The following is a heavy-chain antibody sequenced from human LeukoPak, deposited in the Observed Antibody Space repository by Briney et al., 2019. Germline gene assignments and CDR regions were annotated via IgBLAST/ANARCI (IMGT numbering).Heavy chain of an antibody. D-gene: IGHD5-18*01. CDR1: GYSFTSYW. Sequence: GESLKISCKGSGYSFTSYWIGWVRQMPGKGLEWMGIIYPGDSDTRYSPSFQGQVTISADKSVSTAYLQWSSLKASDTAMYYCARRWVDTAMVFAFDIWGQGTMVTVSS. J-gene: IGHJ3*02. CDR3: ARRWVDTAMVFAFDI. V-gene: IGHV5-51*01. CDR2: IYPGDSDT.